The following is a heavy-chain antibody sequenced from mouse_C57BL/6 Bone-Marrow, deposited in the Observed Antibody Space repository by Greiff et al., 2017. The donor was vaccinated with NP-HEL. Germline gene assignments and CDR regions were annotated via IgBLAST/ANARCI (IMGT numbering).Heavy chain of an antibody. CDR1: GYSFTSYY. V-gene: IGHV1-66*01. D-gene: IGHD2-2*01. CDR2: IYPGSGNT. Sequence: VKLMESGPELVKPGASVKISCKASGYSFTSYYIHWVKQRPGQGLEWIGWIYPGSGNTKYNEKFKGKATLTADTSSSTAYMQLSSLTSEDSAVYYCARKGLREGPYAMDYWGQGTSVTVSS. J-gene: IGHJ4*01. CDR3: ARKGLREGPYAMDY.